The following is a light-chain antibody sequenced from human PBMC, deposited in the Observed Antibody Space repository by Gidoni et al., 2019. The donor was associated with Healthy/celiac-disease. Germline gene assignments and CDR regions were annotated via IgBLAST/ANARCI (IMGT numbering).Light chain of an antibody. V-gene: IGKV2-30*01. CDR1: QSFVYSGGDTY. CDR3: MQGTHWPRMYT. Sequence: DVVMTQSPLSLPVTLGQPASISCRSSQSFVYSGGDTYLNWFQQRPGQSPRRLIYKVSNRDSGVPDRFSGSGSGTDFTLKISRVEAEDVGVYYCMQGTHWPRMYTFGQGTKLEIK. J-gene: IGKJ2*01. CDR2: KVS.